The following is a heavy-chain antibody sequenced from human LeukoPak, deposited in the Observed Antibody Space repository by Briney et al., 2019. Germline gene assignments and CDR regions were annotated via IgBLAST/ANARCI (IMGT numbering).Heavy chain of an antibody. CDR2: IYYSGST. CDR3: ARAGWDIVVVPAAIKARNRPDAFDI. J-gene: IGHJ3*02. CDR1: GGSISSYY. Sequence: PSETPSLTCTVSGGSISSYYWSWIRQPPGKGLEWIGYIYYSGSTNYNPSLKSRVTISVDTSKNQFSLKLSSVTAADTAVYYCARAGWDIVVVPAAIKARNRPDAFDIWGQGTMVTVSS. V-gene: IGHV4-59*01. D-gene: IGHD2-2*01.